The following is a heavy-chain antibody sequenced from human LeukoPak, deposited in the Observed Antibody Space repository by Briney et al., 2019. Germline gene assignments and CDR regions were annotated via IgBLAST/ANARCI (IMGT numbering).Heavy chain of an antibody. Sequence: PGGSLRLSCAASGFTFSSYGMHWVRQAPGKGLEYVSAISSNGGSTYYADSVKGRFTISRDNSKNTLYLQMSSLRAEDTAVYYCVLRFGYYYDSSGYQDFDYWGQGTLVTVSS. CDR1: GFTFSSYG. D-gene: IGHD3-22*01. V-gene: IGHV3-64D*06. CDR3: VLRFGYYYDSSGYQDFDY. J-gene: IGHJ4*02. CDR2: ISSNGGST.